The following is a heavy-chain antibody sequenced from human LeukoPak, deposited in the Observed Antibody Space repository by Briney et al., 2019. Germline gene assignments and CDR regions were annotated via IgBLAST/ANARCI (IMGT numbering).Heavy chain of an antibody. J-gene: IGHJ4*02. CDR3: ARAGGYRPAAADPDY. D-gene: IGHD6-13*01. CDR2: IHHSGGT. Sequence: SETLSLTCAVSGGSISSNYWSWIRQPPGKGLEWIGDIHHSGGTNYNPSLKSRVTISVDTSKNQFSLKLNSVTAADTAVYYCARAGGYRPAAADPDYWGQGTLVTVSS. CDR1: GGSISSNY. V-gene: IGHV4-59*01.